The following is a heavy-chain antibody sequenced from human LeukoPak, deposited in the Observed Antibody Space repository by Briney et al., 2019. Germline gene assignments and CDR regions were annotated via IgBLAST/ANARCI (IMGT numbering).Heavy chain of an antibody. J-gene: IGHJ3*02. V-gene: IGHV3-9*01. CDR2: ISWNSGSI. D-gene: IGHD5-24*01. Sequence: PGRSLRLSCAASGFTFDDYAMHWVRQAPGKGLEWVSGISWNSGSIGYADSVKGRFTISRDNAKNSLYLQMNSLRAEDTALYYCAKDREMATIHDAFDIWGQGTMVTVSS. CDR1: GFTFDDYA. CDR3: AKDREMATIHDAFDI.